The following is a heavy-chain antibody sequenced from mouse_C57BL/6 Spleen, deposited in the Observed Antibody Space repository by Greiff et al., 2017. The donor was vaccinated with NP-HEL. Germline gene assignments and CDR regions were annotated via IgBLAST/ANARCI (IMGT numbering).Heavy chain of an antibody. CDR2: IWGVGST. CDR1: GFSLTSYG. J-gene: IGHJ4*01. V-gene: IGHV2-6*01. Sequence: VQLQQSGPGLVAPSPSLSITCTVSGFSLTSYGVDWVRQSPGKGLEWLGVIWGVGSTNYNSALKSRLSISKDNSKSQVSLKMNSLQTDDTAMYYCATSMMTGYAMDYWGQGTSVTVSS. D-gene: IGHD2-3*01. CDR3: ATSMMTGYAMDY.